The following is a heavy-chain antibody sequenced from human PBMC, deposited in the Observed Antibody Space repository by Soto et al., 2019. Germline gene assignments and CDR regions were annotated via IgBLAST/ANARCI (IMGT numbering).Heavy chain of an antibody. Sequence: SETLSLTCTVSGGSIISGDYYWSWIRQPPGKGLEWIGYIYYSGSTYYNPSLKSRVTISVDTSKNQFSLKLSSVTAADTAVYYCARDSKDSTAIDYWGQGTLVTVSS. CDR3: ARDSKDSTAIDY. CDR2: IYYSGST. CDR1: GGSIISGDYY. J-gene: IGHJ4*02. V-gene: IGHV4-31*03. D-gene: IGHD4-17*01.